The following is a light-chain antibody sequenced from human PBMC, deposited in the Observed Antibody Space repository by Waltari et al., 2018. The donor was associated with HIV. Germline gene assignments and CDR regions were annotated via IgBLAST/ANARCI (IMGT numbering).Light chain of an antibody. J-gene: IGKJ2*03. Sequence: EIVMTQSPATLSVFPGERATLSCRATQSVGSSLAWYQQKPGQAPRLLIYDASTRATGVPARFSGSGSGTEFTLTISSLLSEDFGIYYCHQYSFWPPRYSFGQGTKLDIK. CDR3: HQYSFWPPRYS. CDR2: DAS. CDR1: QSVGSS. V-gene: IGKV3-15*01.